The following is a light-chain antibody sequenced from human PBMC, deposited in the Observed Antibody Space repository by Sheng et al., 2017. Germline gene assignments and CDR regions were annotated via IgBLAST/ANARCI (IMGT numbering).Light chain of an antibody. J-gene: IGKJ3*01. V-gene: IGKV1-12*01. CDR2: AVV. CDR1: QEIRTW. CDR3: QQAHSFPFT. Sequence: DIQMTQSPSSMSASVGDRVTITCRASQEIRTWLAWYQQKPGKAPKLLIYAVVSVESGVPSRFSGSGSGSDFTLTISSLQPEDIATYYCQQAHSFPFTFGPGTKVAI.